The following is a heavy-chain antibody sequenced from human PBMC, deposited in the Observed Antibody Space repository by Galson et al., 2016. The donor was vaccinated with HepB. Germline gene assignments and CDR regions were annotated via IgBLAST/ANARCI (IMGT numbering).Heavy chain of an antibody. V-gene: IGHV4-39*07. CDR1: GDSISNINYY. CDR3: ARRTGAHLDR. J-gene: IGHJ5*02. Sequence: SETLSLTCSVSGDSISNINYYWAWIRQPPGKGLEWIGSGFHSGSSFYNPSLRRRLIISVDTSKNQFSLSLNSVTVADTAIYFCARRTGAHLDRWGQGTLVTVSS. CDR2: GFHSGSS. D-gene: IGHD1-26*01.